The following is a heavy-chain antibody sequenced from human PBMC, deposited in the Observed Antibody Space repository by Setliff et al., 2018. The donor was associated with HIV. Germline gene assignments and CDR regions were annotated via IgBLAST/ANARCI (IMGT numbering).Heavy chain of an antibody. V-gene: IGHV1-69*05. CDR3: SRGRVDVRFGFYYNYGMDV. CDR2: IIPIFGTA. CDR1: GGTFSSYA. J-gene: IGHJ6*02. D-gene: IGHD3-10*01. Sequence: SVKVSCKASGGTFSSYAISWVRQAPGQGLEWMGGIIPIFGTANYAQKFQGRVTITTDESTSTAYMELSSLRSEDTAVYYCSRGRVDVRFGFYYNYGMDVWGQGTTVTVSS.